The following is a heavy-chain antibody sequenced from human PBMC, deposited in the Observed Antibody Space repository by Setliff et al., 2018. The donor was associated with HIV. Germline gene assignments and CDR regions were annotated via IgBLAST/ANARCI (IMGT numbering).Heavy chain of an antibody. V-gene: IGHV1-2*02. CDR2: INPNSGGT. CDR1: GYTFTGYY. J-gene: IGHJ4*02. Sequence: ASVKVSCKASGYTFTGYYIHWVRQAPGQGLEWMGWINPNSGGTNYARNFQGRVTMTRDTSFSTAYMDLRRLRSDDTAVYYCMRGPSRVVVAANQVQWGQGSLVTVSS. CDR3: MRGPSRVVVAANQVQ. D-gene: IGHD2-15*01.